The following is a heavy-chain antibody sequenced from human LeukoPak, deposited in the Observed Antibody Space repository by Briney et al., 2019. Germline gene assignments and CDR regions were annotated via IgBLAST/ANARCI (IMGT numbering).Heavy chain of an antibody. CDR1: GYTFTSYD. V-gene: IGHV1-8*02. J-gene: IGHJ5*01. CDR3: ARNPIRTYYDFWSGYSNWFDS. D-gene: IGHD3-3*01. CDR2: MNPNSGNT. Sequence: ASVKVSCKASGYTFTSYDINWLRQATGQGLEWMGWMNPNSGNTGYAQKFQGRVTMTRNTSISTAYMELSSLRSEDTAVHYCARNPIRTYYDFWSGYSNWFDSWGQGTLVTVSS.